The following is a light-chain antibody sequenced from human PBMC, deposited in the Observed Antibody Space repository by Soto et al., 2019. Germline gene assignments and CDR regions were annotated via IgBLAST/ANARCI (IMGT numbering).Light chain of an antibody. CDR2: AAS. V-gene: IGKV1-39*01. J-gene: IGKJ2*01. CDR1: QSISSY. CDR3: QQSYSTQYT. Sequence: DIPMTQSPSSLSASVGDRVTITCRASQSISSYLNWYQQKPGKAPKLLIYAASSLQSGVPSRFSGSGSATDFTVTISSLQPEDFATYYCQQSYSTQYTFGQGTKLEIK.